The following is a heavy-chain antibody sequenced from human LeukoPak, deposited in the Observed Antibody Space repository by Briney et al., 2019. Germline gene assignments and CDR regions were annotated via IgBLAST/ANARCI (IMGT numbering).Heavy chain of an antibody. V-gene: IGHV3-9*01. D-gene: IGHD5-18*01. CDR2: ISWNSGSI. Sequence: LSLTCTVSGGSISSYYWSWVRQAPGKGLEWVSGISWNSGSIGYADSVKGRFTISRDNAKNSLYLQMNSLRAEDTALYYCAKDSGYSYGYYYYYYGMDVWGQGTTVTVSS. CDR3: AKDSGYSYGYYYYYYGMDV. J-gene: IGHJ6*02. CDR1: GGSISSYY.